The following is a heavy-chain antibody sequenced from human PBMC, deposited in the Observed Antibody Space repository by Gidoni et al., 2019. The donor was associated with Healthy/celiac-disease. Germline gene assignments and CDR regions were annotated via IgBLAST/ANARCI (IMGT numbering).Heavy chain of an antibody. CDR3: ARDSHVEYSSSSGVLRYFDWLGIRYYFDY. V-gene: IGHV1-2*02. J-gene: IGHJ4*01. D-gene: IGHD3-9*01. CDR1: GNHFTGDY. Sequence: QVQPLQSGAAVNTPGASVEVSCKGSGNHFTGDYRQRVRQDPGHGLEWMGWINPTSGSTLDAPKLMDRVTMTSDTSISTACMELSRLRSDDTAVLNCARDSHVEYSSSSGVLRYFDWLGIRYYFDYWGQGTLVTVSS. CDR2: INPTSGST.